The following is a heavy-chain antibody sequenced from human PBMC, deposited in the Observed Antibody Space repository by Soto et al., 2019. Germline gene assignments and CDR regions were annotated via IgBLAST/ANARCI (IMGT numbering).Heavy chain of an antibody. CDR3: ARNRRKTGDFDY. CDR2: MDPNSGDT. V-gene: IGHV1-8*01. J-gene: IGHJ4*02. D-gene: IGHD7-27*01. CDR1: GYSFTTYD. Sequence: QVQLVQSGAEVEKPGASVKVSCNASGYSFTTYDINWMRQATGQGLEWMGWMDPNSGDTGYAQKFQGRVTMTRDTSISTAYMELSSLRSDDTALYYCARNRRKTGDFDYWGQGTLVTVSS.